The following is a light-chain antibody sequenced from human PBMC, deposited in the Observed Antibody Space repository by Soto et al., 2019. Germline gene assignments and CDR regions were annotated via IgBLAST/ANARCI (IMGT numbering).Light chain of an antibody. J-gene: IGLJ3*02. Sequence: QSVLTQSPSASASLGASVKLTCTLSSGHSSYAIAWHQQQPVKGPRYLMKLNSDGSHSKGGAIPDRFSGSSSAAERYLTISRPQYEDEADYDCQTWGTGIWVFGGGTKLTVL. CDR3: QTWGTGIWV. CDR1: SGHSSYA. CDR2: LNSDGSH. V-gene: IGLV4-69*01.